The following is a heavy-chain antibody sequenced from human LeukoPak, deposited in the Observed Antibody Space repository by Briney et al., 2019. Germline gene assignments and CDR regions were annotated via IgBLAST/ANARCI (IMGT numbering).Heavy chain of an antibody. D-gene: IGHD3-3*01. V-gene: IGHV1-8*01. J-gene: IGHJ5*02. Sequence: ASVKVSCKASGYTFTSYDINWVRQATGQGLEWMGWMNPNSGNTGYAQKFQGRVTMTRNTSISTAYMELSSLRSEDTAVYYCARGQEGQYYDFWSGYYTGNWFDPWGQGTLVTVSS. CDR1: GYTFTSYD. CDR2: MNPNSGNT. CDR3: ARGQEGQYYDFWSGYYTGNWFDP.